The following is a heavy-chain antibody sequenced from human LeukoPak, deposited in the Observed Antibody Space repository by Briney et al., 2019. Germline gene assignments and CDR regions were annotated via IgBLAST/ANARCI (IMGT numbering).Heavy chain of an antibody. CDR2: IYYSGST. Sequence: SETLSLTCTVSGGSISSSSYYWGWIRQPPGMGLEWIGSIYYSGSTNYNPSLESRVTMSIDTSKNQFSLKLSSVTAADTAVYYCARDNRESYYYDSSGLDYWGQGTLVTVSS. CDR3: ARDNRESYYYDSSGLDY. V-gene: IGHV4-39*07. D-gene: IGHD3-22*01. J-gene: IGHJ4*02. CDR1: GGSISSSSYY.